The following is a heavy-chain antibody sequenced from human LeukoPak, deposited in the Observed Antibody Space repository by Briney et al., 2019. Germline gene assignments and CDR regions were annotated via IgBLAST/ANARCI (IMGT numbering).Heavy chain of an antibody. Sequence: ASLKVSCKASGYTFTSYYIHWVRQAPGQGLERMGIINPSGGTTSYAQKFQGRVTMTSDTSTSTVYMELSSLRSEDTAVYHCARGGSTGYPFDYWGQGALVTVSS. CDR1: GYTFTSYY. CDR3: ARGGSTGYPFDY. V-gene: IGHV1-46*01. J-gene: IGHJ4*02. CDR2: INPSGGTT. D-gene: IGHD3-22*01.